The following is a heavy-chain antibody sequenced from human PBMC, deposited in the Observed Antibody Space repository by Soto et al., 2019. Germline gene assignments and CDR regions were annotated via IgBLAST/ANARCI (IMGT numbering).Heavy chain of an antibody. CDR1: GFTFSRHW. D-gene: IGHD2-2*01. Sequence: EVQLVESGGGIVQPGGSLRLSCAASGFTFSRHWMHWVRQSPGKGLVWVSRMNNDGSITNHAESVKGRFTISRDNARNTLYLQMNSLRVENTGVYFCTRAGPAEYSSTSCFAHSPDVWAKGTAVTVSS. V-gene: IGHV3-74*01. CDR3: TRAGPAEYSSTSCFAHSPDV. J-gene: IGHJ6*04. CDR2: MNNDGSIT.